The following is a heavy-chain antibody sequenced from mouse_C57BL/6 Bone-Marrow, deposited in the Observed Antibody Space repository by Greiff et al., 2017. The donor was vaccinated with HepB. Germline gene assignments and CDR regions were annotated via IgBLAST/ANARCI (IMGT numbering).Heavy chain of an antibody. CDR1: GFSFNTYA. V-gene: IGHV10-1*01. CDR3: VRQYYGSSYDV. D-gene: IGHD1-1*01. J-gene: IGHJ1*03. Sequence: EVQLQESGGGLVQPKGSLKLSCAASGFSFNTYAMNWVRQAPGKGLEWVARIRSKSNNYATYYADSVKDRFTISRDDSESMLYLQMNNLKTEDTAMYYCVRQYYGSSYDVWGTGTTVTVSS. CDR2: IRSKSNNYAT.